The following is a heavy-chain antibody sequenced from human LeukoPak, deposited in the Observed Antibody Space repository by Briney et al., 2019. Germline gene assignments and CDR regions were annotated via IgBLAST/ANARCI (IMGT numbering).Heavy chain of an antibody. D-gene: IGHD2-2*01. J-gene: IGHJ4*02. Sequence: GGSLRLSCAASGFTFSSYAMHWVRQAPGKGLEWVAVISYDGSNKYYADSVKGRFTISRDNSKNTLYLQTNSLRAEDTAVYYCASPVVPAASSDYWGQGTLVTVSS. V-gene: IGHV3-30-3*01. CDR3: ASPVVPAASSDY. CDR2: ISYDGSNK. CDR1: GFTFSSYA.